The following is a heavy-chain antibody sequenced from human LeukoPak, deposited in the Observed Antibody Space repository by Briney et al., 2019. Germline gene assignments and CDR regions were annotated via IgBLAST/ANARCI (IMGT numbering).Heavy chain of an antibody. CDR3: SSSGGHSGESFDY. Sequence: PSETLSLTCSVSGGSISSYYWSWIRQPPGKGLEWIGYIFYSGSTNYNPSLKSRVTISLDTSKNQFSLKLSSVTAADTAVYYCSSSGGHSGESFDYWGQGTLVTVSS. V-gene: IGHV4-59*08. J-gene: IGHJ4*02. CDR1: GGSISSYY. D-gene: IGHD4-23*01. CDR2: IFYSGST.